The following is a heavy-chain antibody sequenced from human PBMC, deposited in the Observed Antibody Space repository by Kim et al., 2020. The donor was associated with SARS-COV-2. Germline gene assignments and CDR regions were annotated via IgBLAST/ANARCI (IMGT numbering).Heavy chain of an antibody. D-gene: IGHD6-13*01. Sequence: GGSLRLSCAASGFTFSSYAMHWVRQAPGKGLEWVAVISYDGSNKYYADSVKGRFTISRDNSKNTLYLQMNSLRAEDTAVYYCARDFHIAAAGMLVAWGQGTVVTVSS. J-gene: IGHJ3*01. CDR1: GFTFSSYA. CDR2: ISYDGSNK. V-gene: IGHV3-30*04. CDR3: ARDFHIAAAGMLVA.